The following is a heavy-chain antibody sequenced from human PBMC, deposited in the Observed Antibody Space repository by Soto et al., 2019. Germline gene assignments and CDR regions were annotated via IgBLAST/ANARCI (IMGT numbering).Heavy chain of an antibody. V-gene: IGHV4-34*01. CDR2: INHSGST. J-gene: IGHJ6*02. CDR1: GGSFSGYY. D-gene: IGHD3-3*01. CDR3: ARGYYDFWSGYWRDLYYYGMDV. Sequence: PSETLSLTCAVYGGSFSGYYWSWIRQPPGKGLEWIGEINHSGSTNYNPSLKSRVTISVDTSKNQFSLKLSSVTAADTAVYYCARGYYDFWSGYWRDLYYYGMDVWGQGTTVTVSS.